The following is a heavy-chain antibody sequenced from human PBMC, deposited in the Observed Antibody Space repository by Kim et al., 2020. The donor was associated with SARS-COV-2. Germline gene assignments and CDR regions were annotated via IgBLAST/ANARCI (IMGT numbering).Heavy chain of an antibody. J-gene: IGHJ5*02. CDR3: TTDLYQTVTPRHRAAAGTPSDWFDP. D-gene: IGHD6-13*01. CDR2: IKSKTDGGTT. Sequence: GGSLRLSCAASGFTFSNAWMSWVRQAPGKGLEWVGRIKSKTDGGTTDYAAPVKGRFTISRDDSKNTLYLQMNSLKTEDTAVYYCTTDLYQTVTPRHRAAAGTPSDWFDPWGQGALVTVSS. V-gene: IGHV3-15*01. CDR1: GFTFSNAW.